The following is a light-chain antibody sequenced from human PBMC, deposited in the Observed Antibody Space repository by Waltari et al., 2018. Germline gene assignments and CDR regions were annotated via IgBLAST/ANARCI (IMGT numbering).Light chain of an antibody. CDR2: DAS. J-gene: IGKJ2*01. CDR1: QSVSSY. Sequence: EIVLTQSPATLSLSPGERATLSCRASQSVSSYLAWYQQKPGQAPRLLNYDASNRATGIPARFRGSGSGTDFTLTISSLEPEDFAVYYCQQRSNWPPYMYTFGQGTKLEIK. V-gene: IGKV3-11*01. CDR3: QQRSNWPPYMYT.